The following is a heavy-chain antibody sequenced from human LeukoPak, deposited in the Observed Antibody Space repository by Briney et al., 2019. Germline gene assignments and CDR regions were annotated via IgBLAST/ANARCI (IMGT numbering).Heavy chain of an antibody. CDR3: VREGAVALKHFDL. CDR2: ISAYNGNT. Sequence: REASVKVSCKASGYTFTSYGISWVRQAPGQGLEWMGWISAYNGNTNYAPKFQGRVTVTRDTSTNTLYMELSSLGSDDTAVYYCVREGAVALKHFDLWGQGTLLTVSS. CDR1: GYTFTSYG. V-gene: IGHV1-18*01. J-gene: IGHJ4*02. D-gene: IGHD6-19*01.